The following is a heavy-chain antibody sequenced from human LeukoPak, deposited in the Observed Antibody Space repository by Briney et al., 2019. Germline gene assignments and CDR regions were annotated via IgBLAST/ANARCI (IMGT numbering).Heavy chain of an antibody. CDR2: INPSGGST. D-gene: IGHD2-2*01. V-gene: IGHV1-46*01. Sequence: ASVKVSCKASGYTFTSYYMHWVRQAPGQGLEWMGIINPSGGSTSYAQKFQGRVTMTRDTSTGTVYMELSSLRSEDTAVYYCARGHCSSTSCYLIDYWGQGTLVTVSS. J-gene: IGHJ4*02. CDR1: GYTFTSYY. CDR3: ARGHCSSTSCYLIDY.